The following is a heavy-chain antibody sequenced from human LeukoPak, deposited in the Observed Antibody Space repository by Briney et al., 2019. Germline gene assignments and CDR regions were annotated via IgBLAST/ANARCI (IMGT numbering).Heavy chain of an antibody. D-gene: IGHD6-19*01. J-gene: IGHJ5*02. CDR2: MNPNSGNT. Sequence: ASVKVSCKASGYTFTSYDINWVRQATGQGLEWMGWMNPNSGNTGSAQKFQGRVPMTRNTSITTAYMELSSLRSEDTAVYYCARGGAVAGKGRWFDPWGQGTLVTVSS. CDR1: GYTFTSYD. CDR3: ARGGAVAGKGRWFDP. V-gene: IGHV1-8*01.